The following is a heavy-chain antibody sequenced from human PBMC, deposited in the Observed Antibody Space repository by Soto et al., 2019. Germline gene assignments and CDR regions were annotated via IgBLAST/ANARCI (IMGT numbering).Heavy chain of an antibody. D-gene: IGHD3-22*01. Sequence: ASVKVSCKASGYTFTSYYMHWVRQAPGQGLEWMGIINPSGGSTSYAQKFQGRVTMTRDTSTSTVYMELSSLRSEDTAVYYCAREEGYYYDSSGYYFYWGQGTLVTVSS. CDR3: AREEGYYYDSSGYYFY. CDR1: GYTFTSYY. CDR2: INPSGGST. J-gene: IGHJ4*02. V-gene: IGHV1-46*01.